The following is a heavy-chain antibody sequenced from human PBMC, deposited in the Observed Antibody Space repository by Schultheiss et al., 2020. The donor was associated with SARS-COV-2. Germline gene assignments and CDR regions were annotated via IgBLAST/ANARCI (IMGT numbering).Heavy chain of an antibody. CDR3: ASLTTAEGYYYMDV. V-gene: IGHV3-33*05. Sequence: GGSLRLSCAASGFTFSSYGMHWVRQAPGKGLGWVAVISYDGSNKYYADSVKGRFTISRDNSKNSLYLQMNSLRAEDTAVYYCASLTTAEGYYYMDVWGKGTTVTVSS. J-gene: IGHJ6*03. CDR2: ISYDGSNK. CDR1: GFTFSSYG. D-gene: IGHD3-22*01.